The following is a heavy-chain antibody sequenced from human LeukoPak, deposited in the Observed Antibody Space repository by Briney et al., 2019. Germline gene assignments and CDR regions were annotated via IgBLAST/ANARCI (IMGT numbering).Heavy chain of an antibody. V-gene: IGHV5-51*01. CDR2: IYPGDSDT. CDR1: GYSFTSYW. CDR3: ARREHGDSHENYFDY. D-gene: IGHD2-21*01. Sequence: GESLKISFKGSGYSFTSYWIGWVRPMPGKGLEWIGIIYPGDSDTRYSPSFQGQVTISADKSISTAYLQWSSLKASDTAMYYCARREHGDSHENYFDYWGQGTLVTVSS. J-gene: IGHJ4*02.